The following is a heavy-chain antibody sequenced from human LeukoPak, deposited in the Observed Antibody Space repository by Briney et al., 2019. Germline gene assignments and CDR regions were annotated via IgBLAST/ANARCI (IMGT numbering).Heavy chain of an antibody. J-gene: IGHJ3*02. CDR2: IRYDGGNK. CDR3: AKEGTYYGGGAFDI. D-gene: IGHD4-23*01. CDR1: GFTFSSYG. Sequence: GGSLRLSCAASGFTFSSYGMHWVRQAPGKGLEWVTFIRYDGGNKYYADSVKGRFTISRVNSKNTLYLQMNSLRAEDTAVYYCAKEGTYYGGGAFDIWGQGTMVTVSS. V-gene: IGHV3-30*02.